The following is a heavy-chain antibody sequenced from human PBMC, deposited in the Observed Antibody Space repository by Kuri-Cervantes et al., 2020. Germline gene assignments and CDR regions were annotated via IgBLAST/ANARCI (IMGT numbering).Heavy chain of an antibody. V-gene: IGHV3-23*01. J-gene: IGHJ4*02. Sequence: ETLSLTCAASGFTFSSYAMSWVRQAPGKGLEWVSAISGSGGSTYYADSVKGRFTISRDNSKNTLYLQMNSLRAEDTAVYYCARLGRGIVVVGGYFDYWGQGTLVTVSS. CDR3: ARLGRGIVVVGGYFDY. D-gene: IGHD2-15*01. CDR1: GFTFSSYA. CDR2: ISGSGGST.